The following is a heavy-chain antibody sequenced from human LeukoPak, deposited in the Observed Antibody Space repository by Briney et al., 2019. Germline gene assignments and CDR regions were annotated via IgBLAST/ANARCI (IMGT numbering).Heavy chain of an antibody. J-gene: IGHJ4*02. CDR1: GFTFSSYA. CDR2: ISGSGGST. CDR3: AKESVSGIAAAGTMPADY. V-gene: IGHV3-23*01. Sequence: PGGSLRLSCAASGFTFSSYAMSWVRQAPGKGLEWVSAISGSGGSTYYADSVKGRFTISRDNSKNTLYLQMNSLRAEDTAVYYCAKESVSGIAAAGTMPADYWGQGTLVTVSS. D-gene: IGHD6-13*01.